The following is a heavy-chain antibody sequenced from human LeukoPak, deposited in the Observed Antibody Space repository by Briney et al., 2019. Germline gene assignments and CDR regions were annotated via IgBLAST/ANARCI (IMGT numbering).Heavy chain of an antibody. CDR3: ARDREVNWFDP. CDR1: GFTFSSYG. D-gene: IGHD1-26*01. V-gene: IGHV3-33*01. J-gene: IGHJ5*02. CDR2: IWYDGSNK. Sequence: RGSLRLSCAASGFTFSSYGTHWVRQAPGEGLGWVAVIWYDGSNKYYADSVKGRFTISRDDSKNTLYLQMNSLRAEDTAVYYCARDREVNWFDPWGQGTLVTVSS.